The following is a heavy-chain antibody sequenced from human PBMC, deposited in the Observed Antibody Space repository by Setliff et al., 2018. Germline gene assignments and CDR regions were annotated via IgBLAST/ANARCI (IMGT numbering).Heavy chain of an antibody. CDR3: AREGVDTRSSTDYRYYMDV. V-gene: IGHV1-69*05. J-gene: IGHJ6*03. Sequence: GASVKVSCKASGGTFSSYGISWVRQAPGQGLEWMGGTIPIFGSTNYAQKFQDRVTIITDESTSTAYMELRSLRTEDTAVYYCAREGVDTRSSTDYRYYMDVWGKGTTVTVPS. D-gene: IGHD5-18*01. CDR2: TIPIFGST. CDR1: GGTFSSYG.